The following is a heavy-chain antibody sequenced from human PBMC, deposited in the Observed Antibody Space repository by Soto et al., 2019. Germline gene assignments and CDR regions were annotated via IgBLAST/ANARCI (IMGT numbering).Heavy chain of an antibody. J-gene: IGHJ4*02. Sequence: PSQTLSLTCVISGDSVSRNRAAWNWIRQSPSRGLEWLGRTYYRSKWSNDYAVSVKSRITINPDTSKNQFSLQLNSVTPEDTAVYYCARELRRGSVWYWTDYWGQGTLVTVSS. CDR2: TYYRSKWSN. V-gene: IGHV6-1*01. D-gene: IGHD6-19*01. CDR3: ARELRRGSVWYWTDY. CDR1: GDSVSRNRAA.